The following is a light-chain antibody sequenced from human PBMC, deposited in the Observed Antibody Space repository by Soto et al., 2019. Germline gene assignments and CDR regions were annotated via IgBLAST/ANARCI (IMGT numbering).Light chain of an antibody. V-gene: IGLV2-14*01. CDR1: RSDVGAYNY. J-gene: IGLJ1*01. CDR2: EVT. CDR3: SSFTSRFTFV. Sequence: QSALTQPASVSGSAGQSIAISCTGTRSDVGAYNYVSWYQRHPGKAPKLMISEVTNRPSGVSDRFSGSKSGNTASLTISGLQAEDEADYYCSSFTSRFTFVFGTGTKVTVL.